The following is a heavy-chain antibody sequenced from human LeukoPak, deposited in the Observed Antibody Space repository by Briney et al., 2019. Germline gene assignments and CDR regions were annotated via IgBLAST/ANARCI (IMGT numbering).Heavy chain of an antibody. Sequence: GGSLRLSCAASGFTFSSYAMNWVRQPPGKGLEWVAVISYDGSNKYYADSVKGRFTISRDNSKNTLYLQMNSLRAEDTAVYYCAKDRNLPFRPAYCGGDCSYYFDYWGQGTLVTVSS. CDR3: AKDRNLPFRPAYCGGDCSYYFDY. CDR1: GFTFSSYA. CDR2: ISYDGSNK. V-gene: IGHV3-30*18. J-gene: IGHJ4*02. D-gene: IGHD2-21*02.